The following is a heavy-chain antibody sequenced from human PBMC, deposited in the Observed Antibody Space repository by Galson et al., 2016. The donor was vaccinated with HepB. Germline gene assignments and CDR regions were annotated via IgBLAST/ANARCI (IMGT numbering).Heavy chain of an antibody. Sequence: SVKVSCKASGGPFNKYAISWVRQAPGQGLEWMGGIIPIFDTAAYPQKFQGRVTITADVPTTTAFMELHTLRSEDTAVYYCATIRGPEDYCSGGSCPRATWGQGTLVAVSS. J-gene: IGHJ5*02. CDR2: IIPIFDTA. V-gene: IGHV1-69*13. CDR3: ATIRGPEDYCSGGSCPRAT. D-gene: IGHD2-15*01. CDR1: GGPFNKYA.